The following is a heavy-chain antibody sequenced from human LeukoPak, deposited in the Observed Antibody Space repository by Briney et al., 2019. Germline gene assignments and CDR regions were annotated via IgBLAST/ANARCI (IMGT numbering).Heavy chain of an antibody. CDR3: ARGRSNYYGMDV. Sequence: SQTLSLTCSVSVDSINSGCYYWSWIRQHPGKGLEWIGDIYYSGSASYSPSLKSRVTMSVDTSKNLFSLKVSSVTAADTAVYYCARGRSNYYGMDVWGQGTTVTVSS. CDR2: IYYSGSA. J-gene: IGHJ6*02. D-gene: IGHD1-26*01. CDR1: VDSINSGCYY. V-gene: IGHV4-31*03.